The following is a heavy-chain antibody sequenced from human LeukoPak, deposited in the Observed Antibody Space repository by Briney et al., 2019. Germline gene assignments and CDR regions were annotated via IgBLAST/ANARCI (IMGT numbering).Heavy chain of an antibody. CDR3: ASQRLWHPYYGMDV. CDR1: GYTFTSYG. CDR2: ISAYNGNT. J-gene: IGHJ6*04. Sequence: ASVKVSCKASGYTFTSYGISWVRQAPGQGLEWMGWISAYNGNTNYAQKLQGRVTMTTDTSTSTAYMELRSLRSEDTAVYYCASQRLWHPYYGMDVWGKGTTVTVSS. D-gene: IGHD6-25*01. V-gene: IGHV1-18*04.